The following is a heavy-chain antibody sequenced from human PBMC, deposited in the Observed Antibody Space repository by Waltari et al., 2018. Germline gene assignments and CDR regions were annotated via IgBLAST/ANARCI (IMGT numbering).Heavy chain of an antibody. D-gene: IGHD5-18*01. CDR1: GGSFSGYY. Sequence: QVQLQQWGAGLLKPSETLSLTCAVYGGSFSGYYWSWIRQPPGKGLEWIGEINHSGSTNYNPSLKSRVTISVDTSKNQFSLKLSSVTAADTAVYYCVTRHRPRGYSYGLIDYWGQGTLVTVSS. CDR3: VTRHRPRGYSYGLIDY. J-gene: IGHJ4*02. CDR2: INHSGST. V-gene: IGHV4-34*01.